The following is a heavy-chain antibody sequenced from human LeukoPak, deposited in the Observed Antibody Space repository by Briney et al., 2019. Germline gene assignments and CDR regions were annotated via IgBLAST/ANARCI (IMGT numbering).Heavy chain of an antibody. Sequence: PGGSLRLSCAASGFTFSSYSMNWVRQAPGKGLEWVSSISSSSSYIYYADSVKGRFTISRDNAKNSLYLQMNSLRAEDTAVYYCARVPYSSSPDVHHAFDIWGQGTMATVSS. V-gene: IGHV3-21*01. CDR3: ARVPYSSSPDVHHAFDI. D-gene: IGHD6-6*01. CDR1: GFTFSSYS. CDR2: ISSSSSYI. J-gene: IGHJ3*02.